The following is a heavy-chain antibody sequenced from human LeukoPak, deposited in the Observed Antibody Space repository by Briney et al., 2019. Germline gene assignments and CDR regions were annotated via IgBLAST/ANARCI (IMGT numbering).Heavy chain of an antibody. Sequence: PGGSLRLSCSASGFTFSSYAMHWVRQAPGKGLEYVSAISSQGGSTYHADSVKGRFTISRDNSENTLYLQMSSLRPEDTAIYYCVKDRAVTGPFDYWGQGTLVTVSS. J-gene: IGHJ4*02. CDR2: ISSQGGST. CDR3: VKDRAVTGPFDY. D-gene: IGHD6-19*01. V-gene: IGHV3-64D*09. CDR1: GFTFSSYA.